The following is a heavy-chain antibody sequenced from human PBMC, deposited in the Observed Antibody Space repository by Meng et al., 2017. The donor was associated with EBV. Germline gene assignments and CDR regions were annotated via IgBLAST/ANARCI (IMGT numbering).Heavy chain of an antibody. CDR1: GYTFTSYG. J-gene: IGHJ5*02. D-gene: IGHD5-18*01. CDR2: ISAYNGNT. CDR3: ARIVLDSYGSHGWFDP. Sequence: QVQLLQSGAEVKKPGASVNVSCKPSGYTFTSYGISWVRQAPGQGLEWMGWISAYNGNTNYAQKLQGRVTMTTDTSTSTAYMELRSLRSDDTAVYYCARIVLDSYGSHGWFDPWGQGTLVTVSS. V-gene: IGHV1-18*01.